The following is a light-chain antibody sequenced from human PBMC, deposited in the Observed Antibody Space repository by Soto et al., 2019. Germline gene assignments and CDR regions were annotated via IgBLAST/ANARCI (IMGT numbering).Light chain of an antibody. J-gene: IGKJ1*01. CDR2: GAS. V-gene: IGKV3-20*01. CDR1: QSVSSNY. Sequence: EIVLTQSPVTLALSPGERSTVSCRASQSVSSNYITWYQQKPGQAPRRLIFGASSRATGIPDRFSGSGSGTDFTLTISRLEPEDFAVYYCQQYGSSPSTFGQGTKVDIK. CDR3: QQYGSSPST.